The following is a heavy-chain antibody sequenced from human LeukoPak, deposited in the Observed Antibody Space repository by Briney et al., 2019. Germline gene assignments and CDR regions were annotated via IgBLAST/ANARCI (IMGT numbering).Heavy chain of an antibody. CDR2: ISSSSSTI. Sequence: GGSLRLSCAASGFTFSSYSMNWVRQAPGKGLEWVSYISSSSSTIYYADSVKGRFTISRDNAKNSLYLQMNSLRAEDTAVYYCARDKYYDSSGYSIVDYWGQGTLVTVSS. CDR1: GFTFSSYS. J-gene: IGHJ4*02. CDR3: ARDKYYDSSGYSIVDY. D-gene: IGHD3-22*01. V-gene: IGHV3-48*01.